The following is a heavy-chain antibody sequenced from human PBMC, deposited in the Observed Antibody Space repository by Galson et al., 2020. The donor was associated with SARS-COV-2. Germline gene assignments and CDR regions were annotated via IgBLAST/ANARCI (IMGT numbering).Heavy chain of an antibody. CDR1: GYTFTSYW. D-gene: IGHD2-8*01. J-gene: IGHJ5*02. CDR3: ARLQSDCTHGICCSRQYKWFVT. V-gene: IGHV5-51*01. Sequence: GESLKISCKGSGYTFTSYWIAWVRQMPGKGLEWMGIVYPGDSHTRYSPSFQGPVTIPADKSFSTAYLQWSSLKASDTAMFYCARLQSDCTHGICCSRQYKWFVTCGQEILVNVTA. CDR2: VYPGDSHT.